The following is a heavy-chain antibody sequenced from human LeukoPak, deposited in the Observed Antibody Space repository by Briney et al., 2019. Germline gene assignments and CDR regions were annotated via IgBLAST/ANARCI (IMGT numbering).Heavy chain of an antibody. D-gene: IGHD3-16*02. CDR1: GFTFSNFA. CDR3: AGRPFTFGGVIVNDY. Sequence: GGSLRLSCAASGFTFSNFAMSWVRQAPGKGLECVSLISANGGATYYADSVKGRFTISRDNSKSTLYLQMNSLRAEDTAVYYCAGRPFTFGGVIVNDYWGQGTLVTVSS. CDR2: ISANGGAT. V-gene: IGHV3-23*01. J-gene: IGHJ4*02.